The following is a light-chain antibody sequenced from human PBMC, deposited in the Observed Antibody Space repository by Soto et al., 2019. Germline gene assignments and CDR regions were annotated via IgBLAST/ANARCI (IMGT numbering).Light chain of an antibody. CDR1: SSNIGAGYE. CDR3: QSYDSSLSVLYV. CDR2: GNT. V-gene: IGLV1-40*01. J-gene: IGLJ1*01. Sequence: VLTQPPSVSGAPGQRVTISCTGSSSNIGAGYEVHWFQPLPGTAPKLLIYGNTNRPSGVPDRFSGAKSDTSASLAITGLQPEDEAYYYCQSYDSSLSVLYVFGPGTKLTVL.